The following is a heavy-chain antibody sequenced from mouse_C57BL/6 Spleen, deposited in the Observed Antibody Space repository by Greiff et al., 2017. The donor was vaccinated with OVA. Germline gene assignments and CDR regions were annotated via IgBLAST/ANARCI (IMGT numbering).Heavy chain of an antibody. CDR3: ARGGYYGSSFLDY. D-gene: IGHD1-1*01. CDR1: GYTFTDYY. Sequence: VKLQESGAELVRPGASVKLSCKASGYTFTDYYINWVKQRPGQGLEWIARIYPGSGNTYYNEKFKGKATLTAEKSSSTAYMQLSSLTSEDSAVYFCARGGYYGSSFLDYWGQGTTLTVSS. J-gene: IGHJ2*01. CDR2: IYPGSGNT. V-gene: IGHV1-76*01.